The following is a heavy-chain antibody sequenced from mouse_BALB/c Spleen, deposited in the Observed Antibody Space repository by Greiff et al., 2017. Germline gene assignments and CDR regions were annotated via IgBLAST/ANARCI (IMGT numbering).Heavy chain of an antibody. CDR1: GFTFSSFG. V-gene: IGHV5-17*02. CDR2: ISSGSSTI. Sequence: EVQLVESGGGLVQPGGSRKLSCAASGFTFSSFGMHWVRQAPEKGLEWVAYISSGSSTIYYADTVKGRFTISRDNPKNTLFLQMTSLRSEDTAMYYCARDSFYGYDGPWFAYWGQGTLVTVSA. J-gene: IGHJ3*01. CDR3: ARDSFYGYDGPWFAY. D-gene: IGHD2-9*01.